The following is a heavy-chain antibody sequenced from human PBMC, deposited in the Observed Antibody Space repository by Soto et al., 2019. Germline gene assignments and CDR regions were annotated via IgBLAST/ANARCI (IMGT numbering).Heavy chain of an antibody. CDR1: GYTFTSYG. CDR2: ISAYNGNT. V-gene: IGHV1-18*01. Sequence: ASVKVSCKASGYTFTSYGISWVRQAPGQGLEWMGWISAYNGNTNYAQKLQGRVTMTTDTSTSTAYMELRSLRSDDTAVYYCATIATMVRGVLNAFDVWGQGTMVTVSS. CDR3: ATIATMVRGVLNAFDV. D-gene: IGHD3-10*01. J-gene: IGHJ3*01.